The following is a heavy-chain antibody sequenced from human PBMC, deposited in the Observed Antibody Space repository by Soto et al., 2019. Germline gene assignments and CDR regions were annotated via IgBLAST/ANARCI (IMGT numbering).Heavy chain of an antibody. CDR1: GFTFSGSA. J-gene: IGHJ5*02. D-gene: IGHD1-20*01. Sequence: EVQLVESGGGLVQPGGSLKLSCAASGFTFSGSAMHWVRQASGKGLEWVGRIRSKANSYATAYAASVKGRFTISRDDSKDTAYLQMNSLKAEDTAVYYCTRPLYSWNDLNWFDPWGQGTLVTVSS. V-gene: IGHV3-73*01. CDR2: IRSKANSYAT. CDR3: TRPLYSWNDLNWFDP.